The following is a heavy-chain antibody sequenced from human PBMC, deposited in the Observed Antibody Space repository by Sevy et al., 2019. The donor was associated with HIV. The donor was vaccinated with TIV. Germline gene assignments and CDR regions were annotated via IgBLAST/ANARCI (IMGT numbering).Heavy chain of an antibody. CDR3: ARVHGLVPAAIYPNYGMDV. V-gene: IGHV1-18*01. Sequence: ASVKVSCKASGYTFINYRITWVRQAPGQGLEWMGWITTYNGKTNYVEKLQGRVTMTTDTSTSTAYMELRSLRSDDTAVYYCARVHGLVPAAIYPNYGMDVWGQGTTVTVSS. CDR2: ITTYNGKT. CDR1: GYTFINYR. J-gene: IGHJ6*02. D-gene: IGHD2-2*01.